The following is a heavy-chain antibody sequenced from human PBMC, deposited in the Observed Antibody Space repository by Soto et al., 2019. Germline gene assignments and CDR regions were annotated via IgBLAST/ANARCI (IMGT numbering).Heavy chain of an antibody. Sequence: GASVKVSCKASGGTFSSYAISWVRQAPGQGLEWMGGIIPIFGTANYAQKFQERVTITRDMSTSTAYMELSSLRSEDTAVYYCAAEGGDFWSGYSTYYYYYYMDVWGKGTTVTVSS. V-gene: IGHV1-69*05. CDR2: IIPIFGTA. D-gene: IGHD3-3*01. CDR3: AAEGGDFWSGYSTYYYYYYMDV. J-gene: IGHJ6*03. CDR1: GGTFSSYA.